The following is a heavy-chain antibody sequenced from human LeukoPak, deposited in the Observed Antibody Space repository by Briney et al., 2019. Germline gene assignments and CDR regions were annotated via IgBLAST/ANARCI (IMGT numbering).Heavy chain of an antibody. V-gene: IGHV3-30-3*01. D-gene: IGHD3-10*01. CDR1: GFTFSSYA. J-gene: IGHJ6*02. CDR3: ARQQMVRGVRYYYGMDV. CDR2: ISYDGSNK. Sequence: GGSLRLSCAASGFTFSSYAMHWVRQAPGKGLEWVAVISYDGSNKYNADSVKGRFTISRDNSKNTLYLQMNSLRAEDTAVYYCARQQMVRGVRYYYGMDVWGQGTTVTVSS.